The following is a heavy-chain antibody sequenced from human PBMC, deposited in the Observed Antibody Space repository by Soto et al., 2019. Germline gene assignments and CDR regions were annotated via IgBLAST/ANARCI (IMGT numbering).Heavy chain of an antibody. J-gene: IGHJ6*03. CDR2: ISGSGGST. CDR1: GFTFSSYA. D-gene: IGHD3-3*01. CDR3: AKRFLEGLLLSSLYYYRDV. Sequence: PGGSLRLSCAASGFTFSSYAMSWVRQAPGKGLEWVSAISGSGGSTYYADSVKGRFTISRDNSKNTLYLQMNSLRAEDTAVYYCAKRFLEGLLLSSLYYYRDVWGKGTTVTVSS. V-gene: IGHV3-23*01.